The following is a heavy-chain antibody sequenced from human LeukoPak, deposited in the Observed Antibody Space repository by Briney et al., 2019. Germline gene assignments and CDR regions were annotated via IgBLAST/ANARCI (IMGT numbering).Heavy chain of an antibody. CDR3: AKDWLEGVAEN. D-gene: IGHD1-26*01. CDR2: ISGSGYTI. Sequence: GGSLRLSCAASGFSFITYGMNWLRQAPGKGLEWVSHISGSGYTIYYADSVKGRFTISRDNAKNSLYLLMDSLRVEDTAVYYRAKDWLEGVAENWGQGTLVTVSS. J-gene: IGHJ4*02. CDR1: GFSFITYG. V-gene: IGHV3-48*04.